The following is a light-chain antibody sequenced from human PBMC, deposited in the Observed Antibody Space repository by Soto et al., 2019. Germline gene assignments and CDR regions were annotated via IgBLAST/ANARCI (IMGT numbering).Light chain of an antibody. CDR2: ATS. Sequence: DIQMTQSPSSLSASGGDRVTITCRASQNVGVFLNWYQQRPGEAPKLLIYATSILQSGVPSRFTGSGSGTDFTLSIDSLQPDDFATYYCQQTFIAPLTFGGGIRV. V-gene: IGKV1-39*01. CDR1: QNVGVF. J-gene: IGKJ4*01. CDR3: QQTFIAPLT.